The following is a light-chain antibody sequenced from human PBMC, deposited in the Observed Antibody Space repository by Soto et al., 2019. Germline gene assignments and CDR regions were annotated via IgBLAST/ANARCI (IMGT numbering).Light chain of an antibody. CDR3: AAWDDSLNGVV. Sequence: QSVLTQPPSASGTPGQRVTSSCSGSSSNIGSNTVNWYQQLPGTAPKLLIYSNNQRPSGVPDRFSGSKSGTSASLAISGLQSEDEADYYCAAWDDSLNGVVFGGGPQLTVL. V-gene: IGLV1-44*01. CDR2: SNN. J-gene: IGLJ2*01. CDR1: SSNIGSNT.